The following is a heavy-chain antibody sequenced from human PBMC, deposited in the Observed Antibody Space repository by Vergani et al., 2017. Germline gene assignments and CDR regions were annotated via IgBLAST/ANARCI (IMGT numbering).Heavy chain of an antibody. CDR2: LTGGGGST. V-gene: IGHV3-23*01. Sequence: EVQLLESGGSLKQPGGSVRLSCAASGFTFSTYAMHWVRQAPGKGLEWVSALTGGGGSTYYADSFKGRFIISRDNSRDTLYLQMNSLGPEDTATYYCVKDAGGYENFFDSWGQGTLVTVSS. CDR1: GFTFSTYA. CDR3: VKDAGGYENFFDS. J-gene: IGHJ4*02. D-gene: IGHD5-12*01.